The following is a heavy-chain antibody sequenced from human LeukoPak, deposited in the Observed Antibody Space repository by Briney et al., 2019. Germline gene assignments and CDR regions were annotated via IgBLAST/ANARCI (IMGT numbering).Heavy chain of an antibody. J-gene: IGHJ3*01. CDR3: ARGLAGYSGGDDAFDA. Sequence: PSETLSLTCAVSGYSISSGYYWGWIRQPPGKGLEWIGSIYHSGSTYYNPSLKSRLTISVDTSKNQFSLKLNSVTAADTAVYYCARGLAGYSGGDDAFDAWGQGTMVTVSS. CDR2: IYHSGST. CDR1: GYSISSGYY. D-gene: IGHD6-19*01. V-gene: IGHV4-38-2*01.